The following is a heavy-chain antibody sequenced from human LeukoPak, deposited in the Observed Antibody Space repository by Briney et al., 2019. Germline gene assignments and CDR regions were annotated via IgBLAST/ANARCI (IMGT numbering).Heavy chain of an antibody. CDR1: GGSFSGYY. CDR2: INHSGST. V-gene: IGHV4-34*01. J-gene: IGHJ6*03. D-gene: IGHD2-2*01. CDR3: AREAGSTPLGYYYYMDV. Sequence: SETLSLTCAVYGGSFSGYYWSWIRQPPGKGLEWIGEINHSGSTNYNPSLKSRVTISVGTSKNQFSLKLSSVTAADTAVYYCAREAGSTPLGYYYYMDVWGKGTTVTVSS.